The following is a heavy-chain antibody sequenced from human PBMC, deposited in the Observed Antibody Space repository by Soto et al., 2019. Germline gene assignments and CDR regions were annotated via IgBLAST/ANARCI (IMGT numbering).Heavy chain of an antibody. Sequence: PGGSLRLSCAASGFTFSSYAMSWVRQAPGKGLEWVSAISGSGGSTYYADSVKGRFTISRDNSKNTLYLQMNSLRAEDTAVYYCAKCGRVVVPAAMVLASYYYYYMDVWGKGTTVTVSS. V-gene: IGHV3-23*01. J-gene: IGHJ6*03. D-gene: IGHD2-2*01. CDR1: GFTFSSYA. CDR2: ISGSGGST. CDR3: AKCGRVVVPAAMVLASYYYYYMDV.